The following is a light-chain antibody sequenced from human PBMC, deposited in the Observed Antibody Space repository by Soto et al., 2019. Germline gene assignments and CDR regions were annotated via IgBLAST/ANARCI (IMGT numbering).Light chain of an antibody. V-gene: IGLV2-8*01. J-gene: IGLJ3*02. Sequence: QPALTQPPSASGSPGQSVTISCTGTSSDVGAYDYVSWYQHHPGKAPKLMIYDVSQRPSGVADRFSGSKSGNTASLTVSGLQAEDEAVYYCCSFAGGQLLLFGGGTQLTVL. CDR2: DVS. CDR1: SSDVGAYDY. CDR3: CSFAGGQLLL.